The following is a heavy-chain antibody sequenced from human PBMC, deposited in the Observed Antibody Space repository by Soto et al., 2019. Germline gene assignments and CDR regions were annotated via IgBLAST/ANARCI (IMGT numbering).Heavy chain of an antibody. CDR1: GFTFSSFW. Sequence: EVQLVESGGGLVQPGGSLRLSCAVSGFTFSSFWMHWVRQAPGEGLVWVSRINTAGSSTSYADSVKGRFTISRANAKNTLYLQMNSLRVEDTDMYYCAKRVVDTFGLSYWGQGTLVTVSS. D-gene: IGHD2-2*01. CDR2: INTAGSST. CDR3: AKRVVDTFGLSY. V-gene: IGHV3-74*01. J-gene: IGHJ4*02.